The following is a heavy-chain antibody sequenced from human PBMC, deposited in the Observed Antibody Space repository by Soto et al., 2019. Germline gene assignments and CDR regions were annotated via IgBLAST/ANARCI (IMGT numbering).Heavy chain of an antibody. J-gene: IGHJ4*02. CDR3: TTDKAY. Sequence: EVQLVESGGGLVRPGGSLRLSCAASGFVFSNAWVNWVRQAPGKGLEWVGRIKSNTDGGTTDYAAPVEGRFTISRDDSTNTLYLQLNSLKIEDTGVYYCTTDKAYWGQGALVT. CDR1: GFVFSNAW. CDR2: IKSNTDGGTT. V-gene: IGHV3-15*07.